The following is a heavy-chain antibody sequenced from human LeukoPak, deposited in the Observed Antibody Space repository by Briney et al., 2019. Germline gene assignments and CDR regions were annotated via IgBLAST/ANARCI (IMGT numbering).Heavy chain of an antibody. CDR3: AKDLSSGWPYSFDY. J-gene: IGHJ4*02. Sequence: GGSLRLSCAASGFTFSSYEMSWVRQAPGRGLEWVSAICKSGGSTYYADSVRGRFTISRDNSKNTLFLQMNSLRAEDTAVYYCAKDLSSGWPYSFDYWGQGTLVTVSS. V-gene: IGHV3-23*01. D-gene: IGHD6-19*01. CDR1: GFTFSSYE. CDR2: ICKSGGST.